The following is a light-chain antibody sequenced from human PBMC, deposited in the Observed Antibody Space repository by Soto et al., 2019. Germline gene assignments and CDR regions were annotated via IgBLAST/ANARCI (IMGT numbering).Light chain of an antibody. CDR3: QSYDSSLTGSV. CDR2: GNN. V-gene: IGLV1-40*01. Sequence: QSVLTQPPSVSGAPGQRVIISCTGSSSNIGAGFDVYWHQQLPGTAPKLLINGNNNRPSGVPDRFSGSKSGTSASLAISGLQAEDEADYYCQSYDSSLTGSVFGGGTKLTVL. CDR1: SSNIGAGFD. J-gene: IGLJ2*01.